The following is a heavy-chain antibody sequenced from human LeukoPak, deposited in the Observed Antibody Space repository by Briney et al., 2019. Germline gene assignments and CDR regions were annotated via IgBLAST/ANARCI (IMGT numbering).Heavy chain of an antibody. CDR1: GFTFSSYA. V-gene: IGHV3-23*01. J-gene: IGHJ2*01. D-gene: IGHD2-15*01. CDR3: AKDRGWPTVYWYFDL. CDR2: ISGSGGST. Sequence: GGSLGLSCAASGFTFSSYAMSWVRQAPGKGLEWVSAISGSGGSTYYADSVKGRFTISRDNSKNTLYLQMNSLRAEDTAVYYCAKDRGWPTVYWYFDLWGRGTLVTVSS.